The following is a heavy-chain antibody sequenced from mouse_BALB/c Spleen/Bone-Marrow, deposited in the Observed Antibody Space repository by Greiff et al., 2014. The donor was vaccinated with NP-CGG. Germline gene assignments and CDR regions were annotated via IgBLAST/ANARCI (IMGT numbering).Heavy chain of an antibody. J-gene: IGHJ3*01. CDR2: VYPGNSDT. D-gene: IGHD2-10*02. CDR1: GYSFTSYW. Sequence: QLQQSGTVLARPGASVKMSCKASGYSFTSYWMHWVKQRPGQGLEWIGAVYPGNSDTTYNQKFKGKAKLTAVTSASTAYMELSSLTNEDSAVYYCTFLVKEDFAYWGQGTLVTVSA. CDR3: TFLVKEDFAY. V-gene: IGHV1-5*01.